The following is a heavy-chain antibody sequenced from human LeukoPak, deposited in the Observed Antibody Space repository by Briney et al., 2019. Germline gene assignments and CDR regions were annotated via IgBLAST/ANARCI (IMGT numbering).Heavy chain of an antibody. CDR1: GFTFSSYW. CDR2: ISNDGTYT. J-gene: IGHJ4*02. Sequence: GGSLRLSCAASGFTFSSYWMHWVRQAPGKGLVWVSRISNDGTYTYYADSVKGRFAVSRDNAKNTLYLQMNSLGAEDTAIYYCARNIRDYWGQGTLVTVSS. D-gene: IGHD2/OR15-2a*01. V-gene: IGHV3-74*01. CDR3: ARNIRDY.